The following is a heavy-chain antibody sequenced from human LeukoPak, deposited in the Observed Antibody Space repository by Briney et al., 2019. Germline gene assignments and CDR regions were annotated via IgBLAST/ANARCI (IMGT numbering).Heavy chain of an antibody. CDR2: IKQDGSEK. CDR3: ARCGSTRISWFDP. V-gene: IGHV3-7*01. CDR1: GFTFSSYW. Sequence: GGSLRLSCAASGFTFSSYWMSWVRQAPGKGLEWVAHIKQDGSEKYYVDSVKGRFTISRDNAKNSLYLQMNSLRAEDTAVYYCARCGSTRISWFDPWGQGTLVTVSS. D-gene: IGHD2-2*01. J-gene: IGHJ5*02.